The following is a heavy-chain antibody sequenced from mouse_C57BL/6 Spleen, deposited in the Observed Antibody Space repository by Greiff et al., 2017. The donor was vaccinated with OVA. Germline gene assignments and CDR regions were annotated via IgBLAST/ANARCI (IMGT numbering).Heavy chain of an antibody. CDR2: ISYDGSN. Sequence: ESGPGLVKPSQSLSLTCSVTGYSITSGYYWNWIRQFPGNKLESMGYISYDGSNNYNPSLKNRISITRDTSKNQFFLKLNSVTTEDTATYYCARAGNYEQDFDYWGQGTTLTVSS. V-gene: IGHV3-6*01. J-gene: IGHJ2*01. D-gene: IGHD2-1*01. CDR1: GYSITSGYY. CDR3: ARAGNYEQDFDY.